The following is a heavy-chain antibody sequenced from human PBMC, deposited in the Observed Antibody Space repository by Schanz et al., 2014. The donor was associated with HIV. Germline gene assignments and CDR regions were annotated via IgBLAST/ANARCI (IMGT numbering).Heavy chain of an antibody. V-gene: IGHV4-59*12. Sequence: QVQLQESGPGLVKPSETLSLTCTVSGGSISGYYWSWIRQPQGKGLEWIGNIYNSGSSNYNNNPSSQPRAPISVDTAQTQFSLQLSAVTAADTAVYYCPRADFGHDLGFDPWGEGVLVTVTS. CDR2: IYNSGSS. CDR3: PRADFGHDLGFDP. J-gene: IGHJ5*02. CDR1: GGSISGYY. D-gene: IGHD4-17*01.